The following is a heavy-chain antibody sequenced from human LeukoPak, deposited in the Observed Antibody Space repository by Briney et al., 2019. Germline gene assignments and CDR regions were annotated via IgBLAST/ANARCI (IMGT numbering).Heavy chain of an antibody. D-gene: IGHD6-19*01. Sequence: GGSPRLSCAASGFTFSSYGMHWVRQAPGKGLEWVAFIRYDGSNKYYADSVKGRFTISRDNSKNTLYLQMNSLRAEDTAVYYCAKDMRYSSQYWGQGTLVTVSS. CDR2: IRYDGSNK. J-gene: IGHJ4*02. CDR3: AKDMRYSSQY. V-gene: IGHV3-30*02. CDR1: GFTFSSYG.